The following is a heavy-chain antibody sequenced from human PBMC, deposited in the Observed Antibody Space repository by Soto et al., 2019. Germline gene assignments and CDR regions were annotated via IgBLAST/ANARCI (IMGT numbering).Heavy chain of an antibody. D-gene: IGHD2-2*02. J-gene: IGHJ5*02. Sequence: SQTLSLTCTVSGGSISSYYWSWIRQPPGKGLEWIGYIYYSGSTNYNPSLKSRVTISVDTSKNQFSLKLSSVTAADTAVYYCARLRCSSTSCYNGNWFDPWGQGTLVTVSS. V-gene: IGHV4-59*08. CDR1: GGSISSYY. CDR2: IYYSGST. CDR3: ARLRCSSTSCYNGNWFDP.